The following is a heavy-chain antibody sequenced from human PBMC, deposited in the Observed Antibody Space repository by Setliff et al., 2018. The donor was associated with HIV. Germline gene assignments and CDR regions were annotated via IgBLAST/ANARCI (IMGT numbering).Heavy chain of an antibody. CDR3: ARDYWVAGLDY. Sequence: GGSLRLSSAASGFAFNNFWMSWVRQAPGKGLEWVANINQDGSEKNYVDSLKGRFTISRDTAKNSLYLQMNSLSVEDTAVYYCARDYWVAGLDYWGQGTLVTVSS. CDR1: GFAFNNFW. CDR2: INQDGSEK. D-gene: IGHD6-19*01. V-gene: IGHV3-7*01. J-gene: IGHJ4*02.